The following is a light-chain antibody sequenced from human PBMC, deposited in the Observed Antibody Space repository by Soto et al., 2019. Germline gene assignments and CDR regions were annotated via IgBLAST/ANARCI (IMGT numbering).Light chain of an antibody. CDR2: EVS. Sequence: QSVLTQPPSVSGSPGQSVAISCSGTSSYVGSYNRVSWYQQPPGTAPKLMIYEVSNRPSGVPDRFSGSKSGNTASLTISGLQAEDEAEYYCSSFTSSSTNVLGTATKVTVL. CDR1: SSYVGSYNR. V-gene: IGLV2-18*02. J-gene: IGLJ1*01. CDR3: SSFTSSSTNV.